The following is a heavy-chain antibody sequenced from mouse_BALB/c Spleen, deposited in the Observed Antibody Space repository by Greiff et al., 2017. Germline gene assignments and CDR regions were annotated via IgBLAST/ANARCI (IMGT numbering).Heavy chain of an antibody. Sequence: QVQLKESGPGLVAPSQSLSITCTVSGFSLTSYGVHWVRQPPGKGLEWLGVIWAGGSTNYNSALMSRLSISKDNSKSQVFLKMNSLQTDDTAMYYCARGGGGNFCAPAWFAYWGQGTLVTVSA. CDR2: IWAGGST. J-gene: IGHJ3*01. V-gene: IGHV2-9*02. CDR1: GFSLTSYG. CDR3: ARGGGGNFCAPAWFAY. D-gene: IGHD2-1*01.